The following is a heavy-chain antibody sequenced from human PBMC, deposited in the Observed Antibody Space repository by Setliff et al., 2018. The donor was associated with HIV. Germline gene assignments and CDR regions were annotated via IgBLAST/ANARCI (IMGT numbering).Heavy chain of an antibody. D-gene: IGHD3-9*01. Sequence: GGSLRLSCAASGFTFSNYSMNWVRQAPGKGLEWVSVMYPGGGKYYGDSVRGRFSISRDNDKNTVYLQMNTLTKEGTAMYCARGSDWYLDSWGQGTLVTVSS. CDR1: GFTFSNYS. V-gene: IGHV3-53*01. CDR2: MYPGGGK. J-gene: IGHJ4*02. CDR3: ARGSDWYLDS.